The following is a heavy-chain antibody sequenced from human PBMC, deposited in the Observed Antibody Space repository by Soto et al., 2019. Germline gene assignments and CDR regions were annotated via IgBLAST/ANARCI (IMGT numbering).Heavy chain of an antibody. J-gene: IGHJ5*02. Sequence: SETLSLTCTVSGGSISSGGYYWSWIRQHPGKGLEWIGYIYYSGSTYYNPSLKSRVTISVDTSKNQFSLKLSSVTAADTAVYYGASDRRRNWFEPWGQGTLVTVSS. CDR2: IYYSGST. CDR3: ASDRRRNWFEP. V-gene: IGHV4-31*03. CDR1: GGSISSGGYY.